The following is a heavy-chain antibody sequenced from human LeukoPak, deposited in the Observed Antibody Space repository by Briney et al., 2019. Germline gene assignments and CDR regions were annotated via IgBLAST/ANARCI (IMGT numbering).Heavy chain of an antibody. CDR2: IYRSENP. J-gene: IGHJ4*02. CDR3: ARDPHCSSTNCPFDY. CDR1: GGSISSSDW. V-gene: IGHV4-4*02. D-gene: IGHD2-2*01. Sequence: PSETLSLTCAVSGGSISSSDWWSWVRPPPGRGLEWIGYIYRSENPSYNPSLKGRVTMSADKSKNQFSLRLSSVTAADTAVYYCARDPHCSSTNCPFDYWGQGTLVIVSP.